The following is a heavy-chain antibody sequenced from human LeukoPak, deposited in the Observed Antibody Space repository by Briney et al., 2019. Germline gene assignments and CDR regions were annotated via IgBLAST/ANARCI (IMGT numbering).Heavy chain of an antibody. CDR1: GYSISSGFF. CDR3: ARLLTGTNPNNWFDP. V-gene: IGHV4-38-2*01. J-gene: IGHJ5*02. CDR2: IYHSGST. Sequence: SETLSLTCAVSGYSISSGFFWGWIRQPPGKGLEWIGSIYHSGSTYYNPSLKSRVTISVDTSKNQFSLQLRFVTAADTAVFCCARLLTGTNPNNWFDPWGQGTLVTVSS. D-gene: IGHD1-7*01.